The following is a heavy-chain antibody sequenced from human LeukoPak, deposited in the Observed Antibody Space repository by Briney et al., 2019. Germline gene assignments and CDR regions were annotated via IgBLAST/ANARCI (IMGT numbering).Heavy chain of an antibody. CDR2: INSDGSST. V-gene: IGHV3-74*01. J-gene: IGHJ6*03. D-gene: IGHD3-22*01. CDR1: GFTFSSYW. CDR3: AAHSSGYYLMDV. Sequence: GGSLRLSCAASGFTFSSYWMHWIRQAPGKGLVWVSRINSDGSSTSYADSVKGRFTISRDNAKNTLYLQMNSLRAEDTAVYCRAAHSSGYYLMDVWGKGTTVTVSS.